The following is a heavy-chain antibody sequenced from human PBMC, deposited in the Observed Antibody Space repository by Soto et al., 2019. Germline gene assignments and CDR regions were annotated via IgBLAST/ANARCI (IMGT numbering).Heavy chain of an antibody. CDR1: GFTFSSYW. CDR3: ARDRGMYSTSSLDY. D-gene: IGHD6-6*01. J-gene: IGHJ4*02. Sequence: EVQLVESGGGLVQPGGSLRLSCAASGFTFSSYWMSWVRQAPGKGLEWVANIKEDGSEKDYVDSVKGRFTISRDNAKNSLYLQMNSLRAEDTAVYYCARDRGMYSTSSLDYWGQGTLVTVSS. V-gene: IGHV3-7*01. CDR2: IKEDGSEK.